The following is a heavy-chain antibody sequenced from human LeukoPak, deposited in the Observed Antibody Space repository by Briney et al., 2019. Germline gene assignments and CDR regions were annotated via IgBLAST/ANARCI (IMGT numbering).Heavy chain of an antibody. CDR3: ARGGRDGYNYFDY. Sequence: PSQTLSLTCTVSGGSISSGYYWGWIRQPPGKGLEWIGYIYHSGSTYYNPSLKSRVTISVDRSKNQFSLRLSSVTAADTAVYYCARGGRDGYNYFDYWGQGTLVTVSS. CDR1: GGSISSGYY. D-gene: IGHD5-24*01. V-gene: IGHV4-30-2*01. CDR2: IYHSGST. J-gene: IGHJ4*02.